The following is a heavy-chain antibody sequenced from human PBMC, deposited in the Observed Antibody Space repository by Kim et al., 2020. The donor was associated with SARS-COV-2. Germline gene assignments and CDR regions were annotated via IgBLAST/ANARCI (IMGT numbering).Heavy chain of an antibody. CDR1: GFTFSSYS. D-gene: IGHD5-12*01. CDR3: ARVSYSGYDYWDYYYYYGMDV. J-gene: IGHJ6*02. V-gene: IGHV3-21*01. CDR2: ISSSSSYI. Sequence: GGSLRLSCAASGFTFSSYSMNWVRQAPGKGLEWVSSISSSSSYIYYADSVKGRFTISRDNAKNSLYLQMNSLRAEDTAVYYCARVSYSGYDYWDYYYYYGMDVWGQGTTVTVSS.